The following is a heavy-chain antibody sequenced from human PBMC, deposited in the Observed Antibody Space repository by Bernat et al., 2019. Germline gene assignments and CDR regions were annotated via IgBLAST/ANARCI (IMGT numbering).Heavy chain of an antibody. CDR2: ITGTSNSI. CDR3: ARGGGPAAVPFDY. J-gene: IGHJ4*02. V-gene: IGHV3-48*02. Sequence: EVQLVESGGGFVQPGGSLRLSCAASAFTFSSYSMHWVRQAPGKGPEWLSYITGTSNSIYYGDSVKGRFTVSRDNAKNSLYLQMNSLRDEDTAVYYCARGGGPAAVPFDYWGQGILVTVSS. D-gene: IGHD2-2*02. CDR1: AFTFSSYS.